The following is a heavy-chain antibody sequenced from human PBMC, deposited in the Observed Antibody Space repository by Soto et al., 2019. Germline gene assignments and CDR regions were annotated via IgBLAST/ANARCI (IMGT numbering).Heavy chain of an antibody. CDR2: ISGSGGST. J-gene: IGHJ6*03. CDR3: AKSSSSVRKYYYYYYMDV. D-gene: IGHD6-6*01. V-gene: IGHV3-23*01. Sequence: VQLLESGGGLVQPGGSLRLSCAASGVTFSSYAMSWVRQAPGKGLEWVSAISGSGGSTYYADSVKGRFTISRDNSKNTLYLQMNSLRAEDTAVYYCAKSSSSVRKYYYYYYMDVWGKGTTVTVSS. CDR1: GVTFSSYA.